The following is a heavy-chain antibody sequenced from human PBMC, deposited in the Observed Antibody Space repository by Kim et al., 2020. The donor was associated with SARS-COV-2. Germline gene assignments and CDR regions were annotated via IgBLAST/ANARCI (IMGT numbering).Heavy chain of an antibody. CDR3: VRDVGDY. J-gene: IGHJ4*02. V-gene: IGHV1-18*04. CDR2: VSGYDGKT. Sequence: ASVKVSCKTSGYNFLSYGITWVRQAPGQGLEWMGWVSGYDGKTKYAQKFQGRVIMTANASTNTASMELRGLRFDDTGIFYCVRDVGDYWGQGTLVIVSS. CDR1: GYNFLSYG.